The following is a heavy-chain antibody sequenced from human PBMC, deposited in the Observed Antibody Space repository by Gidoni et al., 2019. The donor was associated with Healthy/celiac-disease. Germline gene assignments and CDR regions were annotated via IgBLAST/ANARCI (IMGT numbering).Heavy chain of an antibody. CDR1: GFTFSSYS. CDR3: ARDRFTMVRGVIINYYYYGMDV. V-gene: IGHV3-21*01. D-gene: IGHD3-10*01. J-gene: IGHJ6*02. Sequence: EVQLVESGGGLVKPGGSLRLSCAASGFTFSSYSMNWVRQAPGKGLEWVSSISSSSSYIYYADSVKGRFTISRDNAKNSLYLQMNSLRAEDTAVYYCARDRFTMVRGVIINYYYYGMDVWGQGTTVTVSS. CDR2: ISSSSSYI.